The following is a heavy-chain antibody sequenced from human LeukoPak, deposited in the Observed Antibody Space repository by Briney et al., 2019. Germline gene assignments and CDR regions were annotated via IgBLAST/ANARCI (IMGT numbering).Heavy chain of an antibody. Sequence: GGSLRLSCAASGFTFSSYSMSWVRQAPGKGLEWVSSISSSSSYIYYADSVKGRFTISRDNAKNSLYLQMNSLRAEDTAVYYCASDRGVRAAAGTENYWGQGTLVTVSS. D-gene: IGHD6-13*01. CDR2: ISSSSSYI. CDR3: ASDRGVRAAAGTENY. J-gene: IGHJ4*02. V-gene: IGHV3-21*01. CDR1: GFTFSSYS.